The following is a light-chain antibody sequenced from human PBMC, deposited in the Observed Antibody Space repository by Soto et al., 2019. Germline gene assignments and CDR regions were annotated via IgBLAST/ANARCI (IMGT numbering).Light chain of an antibody. CDR1: PSVSRK. V-gene: IGKV3-15*01. J-gene: IGKJ1*01. CDR3: QQYNNWPLT. Sequence: EIVMTQSPATLSVSPGERATLSCRASPSVSRKLAWYQQKPGQAPRLLIYGASTRATGIPARFSGSGSGTEFTLTISSLQSEDFSVYYCQQYNNWPLTFGQGTKVEIQ. CDR2: GAS.